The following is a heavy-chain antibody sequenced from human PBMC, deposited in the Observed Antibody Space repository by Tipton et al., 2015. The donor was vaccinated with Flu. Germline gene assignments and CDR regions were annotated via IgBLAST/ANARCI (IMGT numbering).Heavy chain of an antibody. CDR3: ASANYGRPEPWFDY. J-gene: IGHJ4*02. CDR2: IIPVFGTR. CDR1: GGRFSIYA. D-gene: IGHD4/OR15-4a*01. V-gene: IGHV1-69*18. Sequence: QLMQSGAEVKKSGSSVKVSCRASGGRFSIYAINRVRQAPGQGLEWMGRIIPVFGTREYAERFLGRVTFTADESTSTAFMDLSSLTTEDTAVYFCASANYGRPEPWFDYWGQGTLVTVSS.